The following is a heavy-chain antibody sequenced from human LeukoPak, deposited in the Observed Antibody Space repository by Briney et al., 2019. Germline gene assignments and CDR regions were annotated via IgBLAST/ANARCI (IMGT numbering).Heavy chain of an antibody. CDR3: AKGGWGVPTARGLDY. V-gene: IGHV3-23*01. J-gene: IGHJ4*02. CDR1: GFTFSSYA. Sequence: SGGFLRLSCAASGFTFSSYAMSWVRQTPGKGLEWVSAITSSSSGGITYYADSVKGRFTISRDNSKNTLYLQMDSLRAEDSAVFYCAKGGWGVPTARGLDYWGQGTLVTVS. CDR2: ITSSSSGGIT. D-gene: IGHD2-2*01.